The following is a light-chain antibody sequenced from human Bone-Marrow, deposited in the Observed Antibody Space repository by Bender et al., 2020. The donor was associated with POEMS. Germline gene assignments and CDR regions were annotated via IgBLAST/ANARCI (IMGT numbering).Light chain of an antibody. CDR2: DVN. Sequence: QSALTQPRSVSGSPGQSVTISCTGTSSDVGGYNFVSWYQQHPGKAPKLIIFDVNTRPSGVPDRFSGSKSGTTASLTISGLQADDEADYFCCLYAGTYSWVFGGGTKVTVL. CDR1: SSDVGGYNF. V-gene: IGLV2-11*01. J-gene: IGLJ3*02. CDR3: CLYAGTYSWV.